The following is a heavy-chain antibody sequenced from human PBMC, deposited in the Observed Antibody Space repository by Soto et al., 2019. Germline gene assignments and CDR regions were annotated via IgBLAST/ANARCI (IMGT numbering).Heavy chain of an antibody. CDR3: ARDRARSSLQGMEV. D-gene: IGHD6-13*01. CDR1: RYTLTSYY. J-gene: IGHJ6*04. V-gene: IGHV1-46*01. CDR2: INPSGGST. Sequence: GASVEVAFKASRYTLTSYYIHLFQHSPVQGLEWMGMINPSGGSTSYAQKFQCRVTMTGDTSTSTVYMDLSSLRSEDTAVYYCARDRARSSLQGMEVWGKATPVSVS.